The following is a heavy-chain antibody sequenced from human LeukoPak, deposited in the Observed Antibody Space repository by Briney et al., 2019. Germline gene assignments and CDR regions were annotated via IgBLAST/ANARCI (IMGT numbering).Heavy chain of an antibody. CDR3: ARQQWLDGMDV. J-gene: IGHJ6*02. CDR1: GGSISSGGYY. CDR2: IYYSGST. V-gene: IGHV4-39*01. Sequence: SETLSLTCTVSGGSISSGGYYWSWIRQHPGKGLEWIGYIYYSGSTYYNPSLKSRVTISVDTSKNQFSLKLSSVTAADTAVYYCARQQWLDGMDVWGQGTTVTVSS. D-gene: IGHD6-19*01.